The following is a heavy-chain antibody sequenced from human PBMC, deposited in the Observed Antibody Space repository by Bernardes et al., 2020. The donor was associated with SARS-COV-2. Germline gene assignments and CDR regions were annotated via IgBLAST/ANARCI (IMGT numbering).Heavy chain of an antibody. CDR3: ARVVHDYSGSGTYPHYFDN. J-gene: IGHJ4*02. D-gene: IGHD3-10*01. CDR2: VSTSGST. Sequence: SETLSLTCGVSGGSISSDNYYWSWIRQPAGKGLEWIGRVSTSGSTSYDPSLESRVTMSADASKNQFFLHLRSVTAADTALYYCARVVHDYSGSGTYPHYFDNWGQGILVTVSS. V-gene: IGHV4-61*02. CDR1: GGSISSDNYY.